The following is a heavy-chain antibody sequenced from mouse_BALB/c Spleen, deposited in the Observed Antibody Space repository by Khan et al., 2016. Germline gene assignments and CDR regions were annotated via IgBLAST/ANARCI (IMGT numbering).Heavy chain of an antibody. D-gene: IGHD3-1*01. CDR1: GYAFSSYW. J-gene: IGHJ3*01. CDR2: IYPGDGDT. CDR3: ARVSSSGYVAWFAY. V-gene: IGHV1-80*01. Sequence: QVQLQQSGAELVRPGSSVKISCKASGYAFSSYWMNWVKQRPGQGLEWIGQIYPGDGDTNYNGKFKGKATLTADTSSSTAYMQLSSLTSEDSAVYFCARVSSSGYVAWFAYWGQGTLVTVSA.